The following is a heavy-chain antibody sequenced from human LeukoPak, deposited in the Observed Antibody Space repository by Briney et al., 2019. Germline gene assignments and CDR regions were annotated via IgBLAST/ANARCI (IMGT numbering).Heavy chain of an antibody. CDR1: GFTLSSYV. J-gene: IGHJ4*02. V-gene: IGHV3-23*01. CDR3: ARRGAAGTYYFDY. CDR2: ISGSGGGT. D-gene: IGHD6-13*01. Sequence: GGSLRLSCAASGFTLSSYVMSWVRQVPGKGLEWVSAISGSGGGTYYADSVKGRFTISRDNSKNTLYLQTTSLRAEDTALYYCARRGAAGTYYFDYWGQGTLVTVSS.